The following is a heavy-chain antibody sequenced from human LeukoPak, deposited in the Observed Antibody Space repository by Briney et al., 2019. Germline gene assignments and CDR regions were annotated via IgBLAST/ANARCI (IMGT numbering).Heavy chain of an antibody. CDR2: IYTSGST. Sequence: PSQTLSLTCTVSGGSISSGSYYWSWIRQPAGKGLEWIGRIYTSGSTNYNPSLKSRVTISVDTSKNQCSLKLSSVTAADTAVYYCARDQYCSGGSCYYWLDPWGQGTLVTVSS. CDR3: ARDQYCSGGSCYYWLDP. D-gene: IGHD2-15*01. CDR1: GGSISSGSYY. J-gene: IGHJ5*02. V-gene: IGHV4-61*02.